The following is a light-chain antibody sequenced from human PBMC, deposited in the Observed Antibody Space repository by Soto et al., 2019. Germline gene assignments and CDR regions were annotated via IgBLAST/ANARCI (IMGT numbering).Light chain of an antibody. Sequence: DIQMTQSPSSLSASVGDRVTITCRASESIARHLNWYQQKPGQAPKLLIYAASSLHNGVPSRFRGGGSGTDFTLTISNRQPEDVATYYCQQTYSTLSITFGQGTRLEIK. CDR2: AAS. CDR3: QQTYSTLSIT. CDR1: ESIARH. J-gene: IGKJ5*01. V-gene: IGKV1-39*01.